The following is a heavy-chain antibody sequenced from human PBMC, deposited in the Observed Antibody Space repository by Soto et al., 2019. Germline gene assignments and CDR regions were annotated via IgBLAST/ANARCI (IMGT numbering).Heavy chain of an antibody. V-gene: IGHV3-21*01. J-gene: IGHJ6*02. CDR1: GFTFSRNT. CDR3: VKDEGIEAMDV. D-gene: IGHD3-3*02. Sequence: GESLKISCVTSGFTFSRNTMNWVRQAPGKGLEWVASITSSGSYVYYADSVKGRFSASRDNAKNSLSLQMDSLRPDDTAIYFCVKDEGIEAMDVWGQGTTVTVSS. CDR2: ITSSGSYV.